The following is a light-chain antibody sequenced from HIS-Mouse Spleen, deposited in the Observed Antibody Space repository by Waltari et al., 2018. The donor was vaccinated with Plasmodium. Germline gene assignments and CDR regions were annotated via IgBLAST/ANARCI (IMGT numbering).Light chain of an antibody. J-gene: IGLJ1*01. CDR1: SSDVGGYNY. Sequence: QSALTQPRSVSGSPGQSVTIPCPGPSSDVGGYNYVSWYQQPPGKAPKLTIYDVSKRPSGVPDRFSGSKSGNTASLTISGLQAEDEADYYCCSYAGSYTYVFGTGTKVTVL. CDR3: CSYAGSYTYV. V-gene: IGLV2-11*01. CDR2: DVS.